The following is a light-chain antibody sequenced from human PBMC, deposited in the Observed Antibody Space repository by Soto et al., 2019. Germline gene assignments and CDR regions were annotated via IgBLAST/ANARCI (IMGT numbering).Light chain of an antibody. CDR2: DAY. Sequence: SPGEIARLSGRASQSFRGLLAWYQQKPGQAPRLLIYDAYNRATGTPPRFSGSGSGTDFTLTISRLEPEGSAVYYCQQRHMWPIKFGQGTRLEIK. CDR1: QSFRGL. CDR3: QQRHMWPIK. V-gene: IGKV3-11*01. J-gene: IGKJ5*01.